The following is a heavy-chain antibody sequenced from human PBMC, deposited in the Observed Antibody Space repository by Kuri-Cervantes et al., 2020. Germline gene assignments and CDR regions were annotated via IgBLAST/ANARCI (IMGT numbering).Heavy chain of an antibody. CDR1: GFTFDDCA. J-gene: IGHJ4*02. CDR2: ISWNSGSI. Sequence: SLKISCAASGFTFDDCAMHWVRQAPGKGLEWVSGISWNSGSIGYADSVKGRFTISRDNAKNSLYLQMNSLRAEDTALYYCAKDIGGHSYGFDYWGQGTLVTVSS. CDR3: AKDIGGHSYGFDY. V-gene: IGHV3-9*01. D-gene: IGHD5-18*01.